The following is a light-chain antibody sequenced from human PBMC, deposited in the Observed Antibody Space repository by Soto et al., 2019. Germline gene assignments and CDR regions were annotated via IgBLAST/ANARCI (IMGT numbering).Light chain of an antibody. V-gene: IGKV3-11*01. CDR2: DAS. J-gene: IGKJ2*02. CDR3: QHRSSWPRT. CDR1: QTVSSY. Sequence: EIVLTQSLATLSLSPWKRATLSCLARQTVSSYLLWYQQKPGQAPRLLIYDASNRASGTPARFSGSGSGTDFTLTISSLEPEDFAVYYCQHRSSWPRTFGQGTKVDI.